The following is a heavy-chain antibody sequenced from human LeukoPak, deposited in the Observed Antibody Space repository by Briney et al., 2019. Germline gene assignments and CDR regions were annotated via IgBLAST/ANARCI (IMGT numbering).Heavy chain of an antibody. CDR1: GGSISSYY. CDR3: ARESLAVAAAFDI. D-gene: IGHD6-19*01. Sequence: SETLSLTCTVSGGSISSYYWSWIRQPPGKGLEWIGYIYYSGSTNYNPSPKSRVTISVDTSKNQFSLKLSSVTAADTAVYYCARESLAVAAAFDIWGQGTLVTVSS. V-gene: IGHV4-59*12. CDR2: IYYSGST. J-gene: IGHJ4*02.